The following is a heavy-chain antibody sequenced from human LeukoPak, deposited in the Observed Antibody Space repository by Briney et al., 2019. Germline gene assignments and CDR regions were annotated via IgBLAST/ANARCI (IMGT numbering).Heavy chain of an antibody. Sequence: GESLKISCNGSGYSFTNYWIGWVRQMPGKGLEWRGIIYPGDFDTRYSPFFQCQVNISDDKSISTAYLQCSSLKASDNAMYYCARERDGYNDWGKGALVNVSS. D-gene: IGHD5-24*01. V-gene: IGHV5-51*01. J-gene: IGHJ4*02. CDR1: GYSFTNYW. CDR2: IYPGDFDT. CDR3: ARERDGYND.